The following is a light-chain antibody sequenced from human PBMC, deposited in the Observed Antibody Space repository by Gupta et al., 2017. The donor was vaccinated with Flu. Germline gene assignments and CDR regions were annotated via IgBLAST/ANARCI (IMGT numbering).Light chain of an antibody. CDR1: SSDVGGYNF. V-gene: IGLV2-14*01. CDR2: EVN. Sequence: QSALTQPASGSGSPGQSITISCTGTSSDVGGYNFVSWYQQHPGKAPKLMIYEVNNRPSGVSSRFSGSKSGTTASLTIAGLQAEDEADYYCSSYTSSSTLGVVGGGTKLTVL. J-gene: IGLJ2*01. CDR3: SSYTSSSTLGV.